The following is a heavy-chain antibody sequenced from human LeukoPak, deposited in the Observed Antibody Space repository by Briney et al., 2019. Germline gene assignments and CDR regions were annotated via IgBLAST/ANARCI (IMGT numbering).Heavy chain of an antibody. V-gene: IGHV4-59*01. D-gene: IGHD6-19*01. CDR1: GGSISSYY. Sequence: PSETLPLTCTVSGGSISSYYWSWIRQPPGKGLEWIGYIYYSGSTNYNPSLKSRVTISVGTSKNQFSLKLSSVTAADTAVYYCARGVSSGWYEGYWGQGTLVTVSS. CDR3: ARGVSSGWYEGY. CDR2: IYYSGST. J-gene: IGHJ4*02.